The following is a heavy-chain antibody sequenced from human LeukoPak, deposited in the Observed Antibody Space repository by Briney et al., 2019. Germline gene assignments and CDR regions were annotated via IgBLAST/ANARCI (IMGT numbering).Heavy chain of an antibody. CDR1: GFSFKDYG. CDR3: AKHLTATNTYIFFGSDV. J-gene: IGHJ6*02. D-gene: IGHD1-26*01. CDR2: INWNGGGT. V-gene: IGHV3-20*04. Sequence: PGGSLRLSCATTGFSFKDYGMRWVRQPPGKGLEWVSAINWNGGGTDYADSVKGRFTISRDNAKNSLYLQLSSLRPEDTALYYCAKHLTATNTYIFFGSDVWGQGTSVTVSS.